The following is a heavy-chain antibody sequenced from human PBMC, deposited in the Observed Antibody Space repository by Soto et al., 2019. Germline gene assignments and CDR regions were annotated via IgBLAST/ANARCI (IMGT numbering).Heavy chain of an antibody. CDR2: IYHSGST. Sequence: QVQLQESGPGLVKPSGTLSLTCAVSGGSISSSNWWSWVRQPPGKGLEWIGEIYHSGSTNYNPSLKSRVTLSVDKFDNQFSRKLSSVTAADTAVYYCARTTVTKKGSDYWGQGTQVTGSS. D-gene: IGHD4-17*01. CDR1: GGSISSSNW. CDR3: ARTTVTKKGSDY. V-gene: IGHV4-4*02. J-gene: IGHJ4*02.